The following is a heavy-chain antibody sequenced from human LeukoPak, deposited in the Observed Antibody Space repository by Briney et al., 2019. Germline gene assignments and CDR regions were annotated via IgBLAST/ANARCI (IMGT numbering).Heavy chain of an antibody. CDR1: GFTFSSYA. V-gene: IGHV3-23*01. D-gene: IGHD4-11*01. CDR3: AKMLLLTETRNIEGDY. CDR2: ISGSGGST. J-gene: IGHJ4*02. Sequence: PGGSLRLSCAASGFTFSSYAMSWVRQAPGKGLEWVSAISGSGGSTYYADSVKGQFTISRDNSKNTLYLQMNSLRAEDTAVYYCAKMLLLTETRNIEGDYWGQGTLVTVSS.